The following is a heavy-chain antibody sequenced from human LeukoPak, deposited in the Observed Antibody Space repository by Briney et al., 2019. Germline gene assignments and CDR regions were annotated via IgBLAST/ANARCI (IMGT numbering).Heavy chain of an antibody. CDR1: GYIFTASY. CDR3: ARGPGSSSGHYSYYYYMDV. V-gene: IGHV1-2*02. D-gene: IGHD6-6*01. CDR2: INPHSGGT. J-gene: IGHJ6*03. Sequence: ASVKVSCKASGYIFTASYIHWVRQAPGQGLECMGWINPHSGGTNYAQKFQGRVTMTRDTSISTAYLELSSMRSEDTAVDYCARGPGSSSGHYSYYYYMDVWGKGTTVTVSS.